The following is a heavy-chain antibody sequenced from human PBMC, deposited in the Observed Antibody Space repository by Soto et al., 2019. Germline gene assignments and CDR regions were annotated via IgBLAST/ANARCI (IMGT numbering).Heavy chain of an antibody. CDR3: ARTVYYDFWSGYGMDV. CDR1: GFTFDRYN. D-gene: IGHD3-3*01. Sequence: GGSLRLSCAASGFTFDRYNMNWVRQAPGKGLEWLSFISFSSSYIFDADSVKGRFTISRDNAKNTLYLQMNNLSAEDTAVYYCARTVYYDFWSGYGMDVWGQGTTVTVSS. V-gene: IGHV3-21*01. J-gene: IGHJ6*02. CDR2: ISFSSSYI.